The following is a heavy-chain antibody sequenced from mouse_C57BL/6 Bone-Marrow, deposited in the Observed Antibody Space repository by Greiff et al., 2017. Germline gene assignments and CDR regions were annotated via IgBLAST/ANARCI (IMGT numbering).Heavy chain of an antibody. J-gene: IGHJ4*01. CDR1: GFTFSDYG. CDR3: ARHGSNYDYYAMDY. CDR2: ISNLAYSI. D-gene: IGHD2-5*01. Sequence: EVKLVESGGGLVQPGGSLKLSCAASGFTFSDYGMAWVRQAPRKGPAWVAFISNLAYSIYYADTVTGRFTISRENAKNTLYLEMSSLRSEDTAMYYCARHGSNYDYYAMDYWGQGTSVTVSS. V-gene: IGHV5-15*01.